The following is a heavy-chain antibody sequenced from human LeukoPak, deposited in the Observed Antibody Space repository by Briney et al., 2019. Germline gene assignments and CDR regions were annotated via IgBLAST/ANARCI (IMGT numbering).Heavy chain of an antibody. CDR1: GFTFSSYW. Sequence: GGSLRLSCAASGFTFSSYWMHWVRQAPVKGLVWVSRINTDGSSTSYADSVKGRFTISRDNAKNTLYLQMNSLRAEDTAVYYCARVLRSRGDLFDYWGQGTLVTVSS. J-gene: IGHJ4*02. CDR2: INTDGSST. V-gene: IGHV3-74*01. CDR3: ARVLRSRGDLFDY. D-gene: IGHD4-17*01.